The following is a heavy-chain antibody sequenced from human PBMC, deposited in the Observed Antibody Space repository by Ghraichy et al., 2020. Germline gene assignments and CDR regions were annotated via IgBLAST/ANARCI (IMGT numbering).Heavy chain of an antibody. Sequence: SETLSLTCTVSGGSISSYYWSWIRQPPGKGLEWIGYIYYSGSTNYNPSLKSRVTISVDTSKNQFSLKLSSVTAADTAGYYCARMGYYYDSSGYYLTTGYFDYWGQGTLVTVSS. V-gene: IGHV4-59*01. CDR3: ARMGYYYDSSGYYLTTGYFDY. CDR2: IYYSGST. D-gene: IGHD3-22*01. J-gene: IGHJ4*02. CDR1: GGSISSYY.